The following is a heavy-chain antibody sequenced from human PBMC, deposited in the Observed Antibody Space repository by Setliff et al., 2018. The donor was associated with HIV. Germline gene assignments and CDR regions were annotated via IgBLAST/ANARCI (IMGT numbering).Heavy chain of an antibody. V-gene: IGHV1-69*05. Sequence: SVKVSCKASGGTFSSYAISWVRQAPGQGLEWMGGIIPIFGTANYGQKFQGRVTMTTDTSTNTAYMELRNLTSDDTAIYFCARGPAPLHTPDVWGQGTLVTVSS. J-gene: IGHJ4*02. CDR2: IIPIFGTA. CDR3: ARGPAPLHTPDV. D-gene: IGHD2-15*01. CDR1: GGTFSSYA.